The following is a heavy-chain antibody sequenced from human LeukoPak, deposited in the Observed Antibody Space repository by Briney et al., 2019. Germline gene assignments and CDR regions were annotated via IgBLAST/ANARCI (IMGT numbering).Heavy chain of an antibody. Sequence: SETLSLTWTVSGGSISNYYWSWIRQPPGKGLEWIGYIYYSGRTNYNPSLKSRVTISVDTSKNQFSLKLSSVTAADTAVYYCARVGGTNYYYYGMDVWGQGTTVTVSS. J-gene: IGHJ6*02. V-gene: IGHV4-59*01. CDR2: IYYSGRT. CDR1: GGSISNYY. D-gene: IGHD1-26*01. CDR3: ARVGGTNYYYYGMDV.